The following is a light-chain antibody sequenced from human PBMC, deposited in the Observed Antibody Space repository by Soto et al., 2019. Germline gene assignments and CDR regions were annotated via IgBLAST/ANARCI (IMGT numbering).Light chain of an antibody. V-gene: IGKV1-39*01. CDR3: QQSYSTPPIT. J-gene: IGKJ5*01. Sequence: DLQMTQPPSSLSASVGDRVTITCRASQGISTYLNWYQQKPGKAPKLLIYAASSLQSGVPSRFSGSGSGTDFTLTISSLQPEDFATYYCQQSYSTPPITFGQGTRLEIK. CDR1: QGISTY. CDR2: AAS.